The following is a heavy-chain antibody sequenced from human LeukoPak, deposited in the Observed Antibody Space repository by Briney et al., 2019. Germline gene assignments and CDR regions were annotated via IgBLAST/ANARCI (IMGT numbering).Heavy chain of an antibody. CDR2: IIPIFGTA. D-gene: IGHD3-3*01. CDR1: GGTFSSYA. CDR3: ARGTFGVVINNWFDP. V-gene: IGHV1-69*13. Sequence: ASVKVSCKASGGTFSSYAISWVRQAPGQGLEWMGGIIPIFGTANYAQKFQGRVTITADESTSTAYMELSSLRSEDTAAYYCARGTFGVVINNWFDPWGQGTLVTVSS. J-gene: IGHJ5*02.